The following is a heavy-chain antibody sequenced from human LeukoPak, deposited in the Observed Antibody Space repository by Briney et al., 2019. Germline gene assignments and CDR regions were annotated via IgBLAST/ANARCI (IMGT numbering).Heavy chain of an antibody. D-gene: IGHD5-18*01. V-gene: IGHV4-59*08. Sequence: SETLSLTYTVSGGSLSSYYWSWTRQPPGKGLEWIGYIHYTGTTKYNSSLNSRGTISVDTSKNQFSLILTSMTAADTAVYYCARHRGYTYGRTFDYWGQGTLVTASS. CDR1: GGSLSSYY. CDR3: ARHRGYTYGRTFDY. CDR2: IHYTGTT. J-gene: IGHJ4*01.